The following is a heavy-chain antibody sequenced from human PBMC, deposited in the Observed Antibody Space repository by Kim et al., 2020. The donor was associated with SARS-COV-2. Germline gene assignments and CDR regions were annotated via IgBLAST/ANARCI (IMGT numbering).Heavy chain of an antibody. D-gene: IGHD1-20*01. J-gene: IGHJ6*02. CDR2: INPNSGGT. CDR1: GYTFTGYY. Sequence: ASVKVSCKASGYTFTGYYMHWVRQAPGQGLEWMGWINPNSGGTNYAQKFQGRVTMTRDTSISTAYMELSRLRSDDTAVYYCARDGPPRNWSNLEYYWNDPSSGMDVWGQGTTVTVSS. V-gene: IGHV1-2*02. CDR3: ARDGPPRNWSNLEYYWNDPSSGMDV.